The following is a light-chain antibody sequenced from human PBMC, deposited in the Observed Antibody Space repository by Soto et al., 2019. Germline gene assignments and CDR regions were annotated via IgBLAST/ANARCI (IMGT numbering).Light chain of an antibody. CDR3: PQYNNWPPPYT. V-gene: IGKV3-15*01. CDR1: QSVSST. Sequence: EIVMTQSPATLSVSPGERATLSCRASQSVSSTLAWYQQKPGQAPRLLIYGASTRATGIPARFSGSGSGTEFTLTISSLQSEDFAVYYCPQYNNWPPPYTFGQGTKLEIK. CDR2: GAS. J-gene: IGKJ2*01.